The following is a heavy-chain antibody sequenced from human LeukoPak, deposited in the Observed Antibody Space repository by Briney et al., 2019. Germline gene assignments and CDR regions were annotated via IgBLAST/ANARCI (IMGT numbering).Heavy chain of an antibody. CDR3: AKDSTYSSGYYYFDY. CDR2: ISGSGGST. CDR1: GFTFSSYA. J-gene: IGHJ4*02. D-gene: IGHD6-19*01. V-gene: IGHV3-23*01. Sequence: PGGSLRLSCAASGFTFSSYAMSWVRQAPGKGLEWVSAISGSGGSTYYADSAKGRFTISRDNSKSTLYLQMNSLRAEDTAVYYCAKDSTYSSGYYYFDYWGQGTLVTVSS.